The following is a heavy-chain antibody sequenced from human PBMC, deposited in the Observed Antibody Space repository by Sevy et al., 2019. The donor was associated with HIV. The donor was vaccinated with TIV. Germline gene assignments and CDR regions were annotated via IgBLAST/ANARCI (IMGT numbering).Heavy chain of an antibody. CDR1: GFTFSTYS. J-gene: IGHJ4*02. CDR2: ISRSSRTI. D-gene: IGHD6-19*01. Sequence: GGFLRLSCAASGFTFSTYSMNWVRQAPGKGLEWVSYISRSSRTIYYADSVEGRFTISRDNAKNSLSLQINSLRADDTAVYYCARAYSGGWPQGAWTDYWGQGTLVTVSS. V-gene: IGHV3-48*01. CDR3: ARAYSGGWPQGAWTDY.